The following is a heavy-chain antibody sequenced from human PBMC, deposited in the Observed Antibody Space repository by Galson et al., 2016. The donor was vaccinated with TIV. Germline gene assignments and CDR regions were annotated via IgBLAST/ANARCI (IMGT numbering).Heavy chain of an antibody. CDR3: ARATNYYDNWFDP. CDR2: IIPIFGTT. Sequence: ASGGKFSSYVISWVRQAPGQGLERMGRIIPIFGTTKYAQKFQGRVTITADESTDTAYVELNSLTSEDTAVYYCARATNYYDNWFDPWGQGTLVTVSS. D-gene: IGHD3-10*01. CDR1: GGKFSSYV. J-gene: IGHJ5*02. V-gene: IGHV1-69*15.